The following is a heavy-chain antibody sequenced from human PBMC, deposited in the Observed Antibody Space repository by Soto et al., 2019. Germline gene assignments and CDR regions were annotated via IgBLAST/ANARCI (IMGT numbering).Heavy chain of an antibody. CDR3: ARPFQSWPGGWYFDL. D-gene: IGHD3-16*01. V-gene: IGHV1-69*01. CDR1: GGTFSSYS. J-gene: IGHJ2*01. Sequence: QVQLVQSGAEVKKPGSSVKVSCKASGGTFSSYSINWVRLAPGQGLEWMGGIIPIFGTANYAQKFQGRVTLTADESTSTAHMELSSLRNEDTAVYYCARPFQSWPGGWYFDLWGRGTLVTVSS. CDR2: IIPIFGTA.